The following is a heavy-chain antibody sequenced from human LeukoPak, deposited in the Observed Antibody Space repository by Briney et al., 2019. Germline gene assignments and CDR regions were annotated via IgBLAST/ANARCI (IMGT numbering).Heavy chain of an antibody. CDR3: ARSQNYYGSGDY. D-gene: IGHD3-10*01. V-gene: IGHV4-61*03. J-gene: IGHJ4*02. CDR1: GGSVSNGNYY. CDR2: IYYTGST. Sequence: PSETLSLTCIVSGGSVSNGNYYWSWLRQPPGKALEWIGYIYYTGSTYYNPSLEGRVTISVDTSRNHFSVKLNSVTAADTAVYYCARSQNYYGSGDYWSQGTLVTVSS.